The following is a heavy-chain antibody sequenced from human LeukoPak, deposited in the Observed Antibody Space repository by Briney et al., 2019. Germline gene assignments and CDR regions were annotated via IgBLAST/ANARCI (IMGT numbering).Heavy chain of an antibody. CDR2: ISAYNGNT. CDR3: ARDTRPYVRFLEWSLTREVASDI. J-gene: IGHJ3*02. D-gene: IGHD3-3*01. V-gene: IGHV1-18*01. Sequence: ASVKVSCKASGYTFTSYGISWVRQAPGQGLEWMGWISAYNGNTNYAQKLQGRVTMTTDTSTSTAYMELRSLRSDDTAVYYCARDTRPYVRFLEWSLTREVASDIWGQGTMVTVSS. CDR1: GYTFTSYG.